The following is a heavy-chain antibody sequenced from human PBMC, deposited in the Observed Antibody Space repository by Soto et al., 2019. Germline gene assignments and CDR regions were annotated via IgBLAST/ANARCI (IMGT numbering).Heavy chain of an antibody. D-gene: IGHD3-3*01. J-gene: IGHJ5*02. CDR2: ISAYNGNT. Sequence: ASVKVSCKASGYTFTSYGISWVRQAPGQGLEWMGWISAYNGNTNYEQKLQGRVTMTTDTSTSTAYMELRSLRSDDTAVYYCARHGYDFWSGYPPPNWLDTWGQGTMVTVSS. CDR1: GYTFTSYG. CDR3: ARHGYDFWSGYPPPNWLDT. V-gene: IGHV1-18*04.